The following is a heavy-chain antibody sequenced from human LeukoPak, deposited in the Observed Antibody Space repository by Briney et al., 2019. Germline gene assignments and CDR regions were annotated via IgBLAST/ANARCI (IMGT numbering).Heavy chain of an antibody. J-gene: IGHJ4*02. CDR1: GDSISSGNYY. CDR3: ARVTTGGYYNC. D-gene: IGHD3-22*01. Sequence: SQTLSLTCSVSGDSISSGNYYWTWIRQPAGKGLEWIGRIYSTGSTNYNPSLKSRVTIPVDTSKNQFSLRLSSVTAADTAVYYCARVTTGGYYNCWGQGTLVTVS. CDR2: IYSTGST. V-gene: IGHV4-61*02.